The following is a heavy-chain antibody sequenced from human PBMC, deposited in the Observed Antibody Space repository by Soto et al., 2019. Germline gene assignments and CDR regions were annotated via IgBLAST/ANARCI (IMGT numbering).Heavy chain of an antibody. Sequence: GGSLRLSCAASGFTFSDYYMSWIRQAPGKGLEWVSYISSSGSTIYYADSVKGRFTISRDNAKNPLYLQMNSLRAEDTAVYYCARDPHCSSTSCYYYYGMDVWGQGTTVTVSS. CDR1: GFTFSDYY. J-gene: IGHJ6*02. CDR2: ISSSGSTI. CDR3: ARDPHCSSTSCYYYYGMDV. D-gene: IGHD2-2*01. V-gene: IGHV3-11*01.